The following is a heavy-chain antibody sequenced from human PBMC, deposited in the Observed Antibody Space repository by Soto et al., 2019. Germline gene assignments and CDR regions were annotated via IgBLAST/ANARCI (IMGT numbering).Heavy chain of an antibody. J-gene: IGHJ6*02. Sequence: GGSLRLSCAASGFTFSSYAMSWVRQAPGRGLEWVSAISGSGGSTYYADSVKGRFTISRDNSKNTLYLQMNSLRAEDTAVYYCAKRAAADYYYGMDVWGQGTTVTVSS. V-gene: IGHV3-23*01. CDR1: GFTFSSYA. CDR3: AKRAAADYYYGMDV. D-gene: IGHD6-13*01. CDR2: ISGSGGST.